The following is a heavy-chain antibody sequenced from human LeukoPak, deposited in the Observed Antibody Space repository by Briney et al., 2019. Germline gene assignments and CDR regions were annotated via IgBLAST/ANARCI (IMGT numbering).Heavy chain of an antibody. D-gene: IGHD2-2*01. CDR2: IRYDGSNK. CDR1: GFTFSSYG. CDR3: AKDIEYQLPYPDY. J-gene: IGHJ4*02. Sequence: PGGSLRLSCAASGFTFSSYGMHWVRQAPGKGLEWVAFIRYDGSNKYYADSVKGRFTISRDNSKNTLYLQMNSLRAEDTAVCYCAKDIEYQLPYPDYWGQGTLVTVSS. V-gene: IGHV3-30*02.